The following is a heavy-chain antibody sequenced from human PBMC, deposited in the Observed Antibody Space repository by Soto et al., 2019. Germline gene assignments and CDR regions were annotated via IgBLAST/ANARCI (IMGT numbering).Heavy chain of an antibody. CDR2: IYYSGST. J-gene: IGHJ6*02. CDR3: ARAYYGSGSYSRYYSYYGMDV. D-gene: IGHD3-10*01. Sequence: PSETLSLTCTVSGGSISSYYWSWIQQPPGKGLEWIGYIYYSGSTNYNPSLKSRVTISVDTSKNQFSLKLSSVTAADTAVYYCARAYYGSGSYSRYYSYYGMDVWGQGTTVTVSS. V-gene: IGHV4-59*01. CDR1: GGSISSYY.